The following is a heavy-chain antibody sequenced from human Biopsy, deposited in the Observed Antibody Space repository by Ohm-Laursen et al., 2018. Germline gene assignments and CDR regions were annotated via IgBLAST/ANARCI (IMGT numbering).Heavy chain of an antibody. V-gene: IGHV1-18*01. CDR3: ARHIGSSWEWAFDI. CDR2: IRPLNGDT. Sequence: ASVKVSCKASGYNFISYSINWVRQAPGQGLEWMGWIRPLNGDTKYGQKFQDRVTMTTDTSTSTVYMELTSLRSDDTAVYYCARHIGSSWEWAFDIWGRGTMVTVSS. J-gene: IGHJ3*02. CDR1: GYNFISYS. D-gene: IGHD6-13*01.